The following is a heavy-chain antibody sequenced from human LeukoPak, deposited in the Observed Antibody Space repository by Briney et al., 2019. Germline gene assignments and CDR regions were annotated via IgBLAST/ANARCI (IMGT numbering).Heavy chain of an antibody. CDR2: TNHSGRT. Sequence: SETLSLTCGVSGGSFSAYYWSWIRQPPGKGLELIGETNHSGRTNYNPSLKSRVTISVDTSKNQFSLNLSSVTAADTAVYYCARSPLTGNYGDWFDPWGQGTLVIVSS. D-gene: IGHD3-9*01. V-gene: IGHV4-34*01. CDR3: ARSPLTGNYGDWFDP. CDR1: GGSFSAYY. J-gene: IGHJ5*02.